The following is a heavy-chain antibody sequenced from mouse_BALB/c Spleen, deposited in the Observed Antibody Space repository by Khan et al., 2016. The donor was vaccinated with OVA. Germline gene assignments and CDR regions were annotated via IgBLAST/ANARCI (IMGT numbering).Heavy chain of an antibody. CDR3: ARGGITTGYFDY. Sequence: QVQLKQSGAELARPGASVKLSCKASGYTFTSYWMQWVKQRPGQGLEWIGTLYPGDGDTRYTQKFKGKATLTADKSSSTAYMQLSSVASEDSAVYYCARGGITTGYFDYWGQGTTLTVSS. CDR1: GYTFTSYW. V-gene: IGHV1-87*01. J-gene: IGHJ2*01. CDR2: LYPGDGDT. D-gene: IGHD1-1*01.